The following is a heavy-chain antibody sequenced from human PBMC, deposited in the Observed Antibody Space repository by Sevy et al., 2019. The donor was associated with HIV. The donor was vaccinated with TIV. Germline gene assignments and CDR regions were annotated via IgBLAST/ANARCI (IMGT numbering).Heavy chain of an antibody. J-gene: IGHJ4*02. Sequence: GGSLRLSCAASGFTFSSYAMSWVRQAPGKGLEWVSAISGSGGSTYYADSVKGRFTISRDNSKNTLYLQMNSLRAEDTAVYYCAKDYDYVWGSYRSQVYFDYWGQRTLVTVSS. D-gene: IGHD3-16*02. CDR1: GFTFSSYA. V-gene: IGHV3-23*01. CDR3: AKDYDYVWGSYRSQVYFDY. CDR2: ISGSGGST.